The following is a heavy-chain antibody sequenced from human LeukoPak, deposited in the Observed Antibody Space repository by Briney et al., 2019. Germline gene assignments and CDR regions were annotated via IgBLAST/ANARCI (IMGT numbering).Heavy chain of an antibody. V-gene: IGHV4-34*01. CDR1: GGSFSGYY. CDR3: ARRFDF. CDR2: MNHSGSS. J-gene: IGHJ4*02. Sequence: SETLSLTCAVYGGSFSGYYWNWIRQPPGKGLEWIGEMNHSGSSNYNPSLKSRVTISIDTSKKQFSLKLSSVSAADTAVYYCARRFDFWGQGTLVTVSS.